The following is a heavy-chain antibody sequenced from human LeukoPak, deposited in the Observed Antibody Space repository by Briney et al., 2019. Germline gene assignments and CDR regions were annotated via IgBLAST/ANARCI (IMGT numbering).Heavy chain of an antibody. D-gene: IGHD6-13*01. J-gene: IGHJ4*02. CDR3: TKTPGITADGPDY. V-gene: IGHV3-23*01. Sequence: GGSLRLSCAASGFTFSTYAMTWVRQAPGKGLEWVSGISGGRGSTFFAYYAASVKGRFTTSRDNSMNTLYLEMDSLRAEDTAVYYCTKTPGITADGPDYWGQGTLVTVSS. CDR2: ISGGRGSTFFA. CDR1: GFTFSTYA.